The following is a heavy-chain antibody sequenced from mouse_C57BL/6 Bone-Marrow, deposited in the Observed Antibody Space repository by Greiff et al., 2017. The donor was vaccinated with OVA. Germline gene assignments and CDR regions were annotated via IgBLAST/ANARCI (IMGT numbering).Heavy chain of an antibody. Sequence: VQLKESGGGLVQPGGSMKLSCVASGFTFSNYWMNWVRQSPEKGLEWVAQIRLKSDNYATHYAESVKGRFTISRDDSKSSVYLQMNNLRAEDTGIYYCTGPLLRDYFDYWGQGTTLTVSS. J-gene: IGHJ2*01. CDR3: TGPLLRDYFDY. CDR1: GFTFSNYW. V-gene: IGHV6-3*01. CDR2: IRLKSDNYAT. D-gene: IGHD1-2*01.